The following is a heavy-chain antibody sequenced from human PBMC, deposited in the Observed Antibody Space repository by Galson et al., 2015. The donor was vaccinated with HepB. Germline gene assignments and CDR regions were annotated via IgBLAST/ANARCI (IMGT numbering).Heavy chain of an antibody. D-gene: IGHD3-16*01. CDR2: IYYSGST. J-gene: IGHJ3*02. V-gene: IGHV4-59*01. CDR3: ARVLARRGCDAFDI. CDR1: GGSISSYY. Sequence: ETLSLTCTVSGGSISSYYWSWIRQPPGKGLEWIGYIYYSGSTNYNPSLKSRVTISVDTSKNQFSLKLSSVTAADTAVYYCARVLARRGCDAFDIWGQGTMVTVSS.